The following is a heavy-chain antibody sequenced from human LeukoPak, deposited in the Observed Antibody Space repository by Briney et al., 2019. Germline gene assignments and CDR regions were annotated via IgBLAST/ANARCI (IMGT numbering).Heavy chain of an antibody. D-gene: IGHD6-19*01. J-gene: IGHJ6*02. CDR2: ISYDGSNK. CDR3: ARDGVAVASHPYYYYGMDV. CDR1: GFTLSSYA. Sequence: GGSLRLPCAASGFTLSSYAMTWVRQAPGKGLEWVAVISYDGSNKYYADSVKGRFTISRDNSKNTLYLQMNSLRAEDTAVYYCARDGVAVASHPYYYYGMDVWGQGTTVTVSS. V-gene: IGHV3-30*04.